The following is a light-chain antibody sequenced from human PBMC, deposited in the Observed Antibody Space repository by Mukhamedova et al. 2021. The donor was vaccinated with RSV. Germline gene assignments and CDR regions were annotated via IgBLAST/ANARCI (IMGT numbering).Light chain of an antibody. CDR2: GAS. J-gene: IGKJ1*01. CDR3: QQYGGSPRGWT. Sequence: SVSSSYLAWYQQKPGQAPRLLIYGASSRATGIPDRFSGSGSGTDFTLTISRLEPEDFAVYYCQQYGGSPRGWTFGQGTKVEIK. CDR1: SVSSSY. V-gene: IGKV3-20*01.